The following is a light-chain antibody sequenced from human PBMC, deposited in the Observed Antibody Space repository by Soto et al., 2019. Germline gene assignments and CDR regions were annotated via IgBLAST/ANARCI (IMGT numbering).Light chain of an antibody. Sequence: EIAVAESPANRGVSHGGRATLSGRARQSISNNLAWYQQQPGQTPRLLIYGASTTATGIPARFSGSGTGTEFTLTISSLQSEEFAVYYCLHYYEGPRWTFGQGTRVEI. V-gene: IGKV3-15*01. CDR2: GAS. J-gene: IGKJ5*01. CDR1: QSISNN. CDR3: LHYYEGPRWT.